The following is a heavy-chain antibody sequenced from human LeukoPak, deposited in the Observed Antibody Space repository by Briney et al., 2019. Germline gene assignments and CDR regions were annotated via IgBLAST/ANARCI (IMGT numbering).Heavy chain of an antibody. CDR1: GYAFTRHY. CDR3: ARDLRITIFGVVIPWAFDI. J-gene: IGHJ3*02. V-gene: IGHV1-46*01. D-gene: IGHD3-3*01. Sequence: GASVKVSCKASGYAFTRHYMHWVRQAPGQGLEWMGLINPSGSSTIYAQKFQGRVTMTRDMSTSTVYMELTSLRSEDTAVYYCARDLRITIFGVVIPWAFDIWGQGTMVTVSS. CDR2: INPSGSST.